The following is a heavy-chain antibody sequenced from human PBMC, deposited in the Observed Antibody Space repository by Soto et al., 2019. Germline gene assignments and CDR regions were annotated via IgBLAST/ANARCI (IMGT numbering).Heavy chain of an antibody. J-gene: IGHJ3*02. D-gene: IGHD4-17*01. CDR3: ARGGGDYGGTDAFDI. Sequence: QVQLVQSGAEVKKPGSSVKVSCKASGGTFSSYAISWVRQAPGQGLEWMGGIIPIFGTANYAQKFQGRVTITADESTSTAHMERSSLGSEDTVVYYGARGGGDYGGTDAFDIWGQGTMVTVSS. V-gene: IGHV1-69*01. CDR1: GGTFSSYA. CDR2: IIPIFGTA.